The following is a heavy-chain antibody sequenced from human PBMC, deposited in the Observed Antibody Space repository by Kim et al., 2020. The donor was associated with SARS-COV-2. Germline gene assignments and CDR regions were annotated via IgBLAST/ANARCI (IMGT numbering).Heavy chain of an antibody. CDR3: AKDRWVRGAPRGPYFDY. CDR1: GFTFSSYG. CDR2: ISYDGSNK. D-gene: IGHD3-10*01. Sequence: GGSLRLSCAASGFTFSSYGMHWVRQAPGKGLEWVAVISYDGSNKYYADSVKGRFTISRDNSKNTLYLQMNSLRAEDTAVYYCAKDRWVRGAPRGPYFDYWGQGTLVTVSS. J-gene: IGHJ4*02. V-gene: IGHV3-30*18.